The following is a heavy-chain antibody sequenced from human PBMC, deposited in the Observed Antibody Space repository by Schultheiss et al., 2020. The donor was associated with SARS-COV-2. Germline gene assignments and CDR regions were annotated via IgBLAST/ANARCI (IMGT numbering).Heavy chain of an antibody. CDR1: GYTFTSYA. CDR3: AREGVRGNTPFDP. D-gene: IGHD1/OR15-1a*01. V-gene: IGHV1-3*01. Sequence: ASVKVSCKASGYTFTSYAMHWVRQAPGQRLEWMGWINAGNGNTKYSQKFQGRVTITRDTSASTAYMELSSLRSEDTAVYYCAREGVRGNTPFDPWGQGTLVTVSS. CDR2: INAGNGNT. J-gene: IGHJ5*02.